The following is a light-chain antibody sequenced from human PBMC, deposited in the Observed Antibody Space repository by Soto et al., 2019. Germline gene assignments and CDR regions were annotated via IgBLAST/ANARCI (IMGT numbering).Light chain of an antibody. CDR1: SSDVGSYNS. CDR3: SSFTSSSSYV. CDR2: DVS. J-gene: IGLJ1*01. V-gene: IGLV2-14*03. Sequence: QSALAQPASLSVSPGQSIAISCTGTSSDVGSYNSVSWYQQYPGKAPTLMIHDVSDRPSGVSNRFSGSKSGNTASLTISGLQAEDEADYYCSSFTSSSSYVFGSGTKVTVL.